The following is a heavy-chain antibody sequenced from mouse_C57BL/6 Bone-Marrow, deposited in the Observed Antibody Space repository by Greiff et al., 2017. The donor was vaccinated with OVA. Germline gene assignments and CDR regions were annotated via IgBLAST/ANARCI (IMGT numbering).Heavy chain of an antibody. CDR1: GYSITSCYF. D-gene: IGHD3-3*01. CDR2: LSYDGSY. Sequence: VQLKASGPGLVKPSQSLSLTCSASGYSITSCYFSYWIRQFPGNILEWMVYLSYDGSYNYNPSLKNRISITRYTSKNQFFLKLNSVTTEDTATYYCERGDTLFAYWGQGTLVTVSA. CDR3: ERGDTLFAY. V-gene: IGHV3-6*01. J-gene: IGHJ3*01.